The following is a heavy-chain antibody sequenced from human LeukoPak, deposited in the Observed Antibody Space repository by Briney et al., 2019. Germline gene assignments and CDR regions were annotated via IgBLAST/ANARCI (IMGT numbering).Heavy chain of an antibody. V-gene: IGHV1-46*01. CDR2: INPTGGST. Sequence: ASVKVSCKASGYTFTSYDINWVRQATGQGLEWMGIINPTGGSTTYAQKFQGRVTMTRDTSTSTVYMELSSLRSDDTAVYYCARTAARRFDYWGQGTLVTVSS. CDR3: ARTAARRFDY. J-gene: IGHJ4*02. CDR1: GYTFTSYD. D-gene: IGHD6-6*01.